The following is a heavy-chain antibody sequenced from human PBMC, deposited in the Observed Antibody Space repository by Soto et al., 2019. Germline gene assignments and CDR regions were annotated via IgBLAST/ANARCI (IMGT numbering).Heavy chain of an antibody. D-gene: IGHD5-18*01. Sequence: GESLKISCRTSGYSFTSYWIGWVRQMPGRGLKWMGIIYPGDSDTRYSPSFQGQVTISADKSISTAYLQWSSLKASDTAMYYCARSPTAMGRRDYWGQGTLVTVSS. CDR3: ARSPTAMGRRDY. J-gene: IGHJ4*02. CDR2: IYPGDSDT. V-gene: IGHV5-51*01. CDR1: GYSFTSYW.